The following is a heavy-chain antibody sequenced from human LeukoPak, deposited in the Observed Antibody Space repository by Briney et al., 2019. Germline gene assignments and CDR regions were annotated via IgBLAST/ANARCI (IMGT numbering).Heavy chain of an antibody. Sequence: TSETLSLTCTVSGVSISGYYWSWPRQPPGKGLEWIGYIHYSGSTNSNPSLQSRAAISLDASRNQFSLKLTSVTAADTAVYYCARLRDLYNVFDHWGQGTLVTVSS. CDR2: IHYSGST. V-gene: IGHV4-59*08. J-gene: IGHJ4*02. CDR1: GVSISGYY. D-gene: IGHD3-16*01. CDR3: ARLRDLYNVFDH.